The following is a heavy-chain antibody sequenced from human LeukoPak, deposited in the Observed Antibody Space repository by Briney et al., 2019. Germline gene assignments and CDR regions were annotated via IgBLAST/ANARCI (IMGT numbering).Heavy chain of an antibody. D-gene: IGHD1-20*01. CDR3: ARGNWNPTHLYFDY. Sequence: PGGSLTLSCAASGFTFSSYWMHWIRQAPGKGLVWVSRINSDGSSTSYADSVKGRFTISRDNARNTLYLQMNSLRAEDTAVYYCARGNWNPTHLYFDYWGQGTLVTVSS. J-gene: IGHJ4*02. V-gene: IGHV3-74*01. CDR1: GFTFSSYW. CDR2: INSDGSST.